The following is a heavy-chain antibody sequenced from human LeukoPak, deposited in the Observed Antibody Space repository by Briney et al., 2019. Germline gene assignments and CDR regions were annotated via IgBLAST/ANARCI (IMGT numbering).Heavy chain of an antibody. CDR2: IRYDGNNK. Sequence: GGSLRLSCAASGFTFSSSDMHWVRQAPGKGLEWVAFIRYDGNNKYYADSVKGRFTISRDNSKNTLYLQMNSLRAEDTAVYYCVAYYDILTGYKYWGQGTLVTVSS. D-gene: IGHD3-9*01. CDR1: GFTFSSSD. CDR3: VAYYDILTGYKY. J-gene: IGHJ4*02. V-gene: IGHV3-30*02.